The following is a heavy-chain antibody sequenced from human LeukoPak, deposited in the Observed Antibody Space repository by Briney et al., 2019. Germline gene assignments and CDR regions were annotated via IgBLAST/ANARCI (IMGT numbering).Heavy chain of an antibody. J-gene: IGHJ6*02. CDR3: ARPTAAGTYYYYYGMDV. D-gene: IGHD6-13*01. V-gene: IGHV3-30*04. CDR1: GFTFSSYA. Sequence: GGSLRLSCAASGFTFSSYAMHWVRQAPGKGLEWVAVISYDGSNKYYADSVKGRFTISRDNSKNTLYLQMNSMRAEDTAVYYCARPTAAGTYYYYYGMDVWGQGTTVTVSS. CDR2: ISYDGSNK.